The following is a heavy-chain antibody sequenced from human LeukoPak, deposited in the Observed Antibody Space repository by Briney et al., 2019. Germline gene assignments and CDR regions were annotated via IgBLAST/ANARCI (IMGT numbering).Heavy chain of an antibody. CDR2: IYYSGST. V-gene: IGHV4-39*01. CDR3: ARHFSRSGWYEDY. Sequence: SETLSLTCTVSGGSISSSSYYWGWIRQPPGKGLEWIGSIYYSGSTYYNPSLKSRITISVDTSKNQFSLKLSSVTAADTAVYYCARHFSRSGWYEDYWGQGTLVTVSS. D-gene: IGHD6-19*01. CDR1: GGSISSSSYY. J-gene: IGHJ4*02.